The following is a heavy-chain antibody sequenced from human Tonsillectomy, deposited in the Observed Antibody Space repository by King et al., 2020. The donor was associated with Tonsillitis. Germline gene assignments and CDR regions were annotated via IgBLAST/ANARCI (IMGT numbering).Heavy chain of an antibody. CDR3: ARLELRGMTYYGMDV. CDR2: IYYSGGT. J-gene: IGHJ6*02. V-gene: IGHV4-39*01. Sequence: QLQESGPGLVKPSETLSLTCTVSGGSISSSTYYWGWIRQPPGKGLDLIGSIYYSGGTYYNPSPMSRVTITVDTSKNLFSLRLTSVTAADTAVYYCARLELRGMTYYGMDVWGQGTTVTVSS. D-gene: IGHD1-7*01. CDR1: GGSISSSTYY.